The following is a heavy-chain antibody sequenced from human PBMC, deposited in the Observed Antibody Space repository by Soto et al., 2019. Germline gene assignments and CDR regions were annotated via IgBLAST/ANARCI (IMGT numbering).Heavy chain of an antibody. CDR3: ARSFSWGSFAYSA. J-gene: IGHJ5*02. D-gene: IGHD3-16*01. Sequence: SAPTLVNPRRTLALHCTFSSYSLRTLRMCVSWIRQPPRNALDWLALIHWDDDKYYSTSLXQRLTTYKDTSKDPVVLTMTHRDPVETATYYFARSFSWGSFAYSAWGQGTLATASS. CDR1: SYSLRTLRMC. V-gene: IGHV2-70*01. CDR2: IHWDDDK.